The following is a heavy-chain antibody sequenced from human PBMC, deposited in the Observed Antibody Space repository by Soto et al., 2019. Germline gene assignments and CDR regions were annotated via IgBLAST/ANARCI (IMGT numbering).Heavy chain of an antibody. J-gene: IGHJ4*02. CDR1: GGSISSGNHY. CDR2: IYHSGTA. V-gene: IGHV4-31*03. Sequence: SETLSVTCTVSGGSISSGNHYWSWIRQHPGTGLEWIGYIYHSGTAYYNPSLKSRVIMSIDSSKNQFSLNLKSVTAADTATYYCARVQYQDIVTASSPRRSIYYWGQGALVTVSS. CDR3: ARVQYQDIVTASSPRRSIYY. D-gene: IGHD2-15*01.